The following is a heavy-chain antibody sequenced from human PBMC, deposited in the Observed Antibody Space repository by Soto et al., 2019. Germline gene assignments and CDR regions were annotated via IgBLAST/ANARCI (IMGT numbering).Heavy chain of an antibody. Sequence: PSETLSLTCTVSGGSISSGGYYWSWIRQHPGKGLEWIGYIYYSGSTYYNPSLKSRVTISVDTSKNQFSLKLSSVTAADTAVYYCARVVVIEYYFDYWGQGTLVTVSS. CDR2: IYYSGST. V-gene: IGHV4-31*03. J-gene: IGHJ4*02. CDR3: ARVVVIEYYFDY. CDR1: GGSISSGGYY. D-gene: IGHD3-22*01.